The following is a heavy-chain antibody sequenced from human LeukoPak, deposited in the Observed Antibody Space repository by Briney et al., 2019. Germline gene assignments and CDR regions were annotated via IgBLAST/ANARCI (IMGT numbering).Heavy chain of an antibody. V-gene: IGHV3-15*01. D-gene: IGHD2-21*01. Sequence: KPGGSLRLSCAASGFSFSNAWMSWVRQAPGKGLEWVGRIKSAPDGMRTDYAALVKDRFTISRDDSKNTLYLQMNSLETEDTAVYHCTTVPGRDSGTLRRYFDYWGQGILVTVSS. CDR1: GFSFSNAW. CDR3: TTVPGRDSGTLRRYFDY. CDR2: IKSAPDGMRT. J-gene: IGHJ4*02.